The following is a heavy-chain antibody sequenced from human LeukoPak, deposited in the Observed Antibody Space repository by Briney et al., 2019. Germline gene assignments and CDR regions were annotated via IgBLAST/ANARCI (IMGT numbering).Heavy chain of an antibody. J-gene: IGHJ4*02. CDR3: ARVRPVGATLDY. CDR1: GFTFSSYA. D-gene: IGHD1-26*01. V-gene: IGHV3-30-3*01. CDR2: ISYDGSNK. Sequence: GGSLRLSCAASGFTFSSYAMHWVRQAPGKGLEWVAVISYDGSNKYYADSVKGRFTISRDNSKNTLYLQMNSLRAEDTAVYYCARVRPVGATLDYWGQGTLVTVSS.